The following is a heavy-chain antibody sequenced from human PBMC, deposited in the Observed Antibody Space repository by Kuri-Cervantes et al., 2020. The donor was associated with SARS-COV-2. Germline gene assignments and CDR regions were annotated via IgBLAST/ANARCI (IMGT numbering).Heavy chain of an antibody. CDR1: GFTVSSYA. CDR2: ISYDGSNK. J-gene: IGHJ2*01. CDR3: SSELLWYFDL. D-gene: IGHD1-26*01. V-gene: IGHV3-30*04. Sequence: GESLKISCAASGFTVSSYAMHWVRQAPGKGLEWVAVISYDGSNKYYADSVKGRFTISRDNSKNTLYLQMNSLRAEDTAVCYCSSELLWYFDLWGLGTLVTVSS.